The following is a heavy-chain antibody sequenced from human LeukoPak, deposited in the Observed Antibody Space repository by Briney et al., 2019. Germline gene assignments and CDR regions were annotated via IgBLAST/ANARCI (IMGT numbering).Heavy chain of an antibody. CDR1: GGSFSGYY. CDR2: INHSGST. CDR3: ARGGRYCSSTSCLRGFDY. V-gene: IGHV4-34*01. D-gene: IGHD2-2*01. Sequence: SETLSLTCAVYGGSFSGYYWSWIRQPPGKGLEWIGEINHSGSTNYNPSLKSRVTISVDTSKNQISLKLSSVTAADTAVYYCARGGRYCSSTSCLRGFDYWGQGTLVTVSS. J-gene: IGHJ4*02.